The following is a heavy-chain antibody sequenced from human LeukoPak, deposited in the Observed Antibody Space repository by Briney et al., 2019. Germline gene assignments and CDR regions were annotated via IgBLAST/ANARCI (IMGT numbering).Heavy chain of an antibody. Sequence: GGSLRLSCAASGFTFDDYGMNWVRQAPGKGLEWVSSISSSSSYIYYADSVKGRFTISRDNAKNSLYLQMNSLRAEDTAVYYCARIYSSSSSRGAFDIWGQGTMVTVSS. CDR2: ISSSSSYI. CDR1: GFTFDDYG. D-gene: IGHD6-6*01. J-gene: IGHJ3*02. CDR3: ARIYSSSSSRGAFDI. V-gene: IGHV3-21*01.